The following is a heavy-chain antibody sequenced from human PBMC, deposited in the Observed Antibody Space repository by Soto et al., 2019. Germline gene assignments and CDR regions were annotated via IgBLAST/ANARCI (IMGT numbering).Heavy chain of an antibody. CDR1: GDSITSGDFF. J-gene: IGHJ4*02. D-gene: IGHD4-17*01. CDR2: ISKTGGT. CDR3: ARDYRVTTKGTTAYYFHY. V-gene: IGHV4-31*03. Sequence: VQLQESGPGLIKPSQTLSLTCTFSGDSITSGDFFWTWIRQHPGKGLEWIVYISKTGGTDASPSVKIRLTLSVEISKNDFSMRLSPMPTADTAVYYCARDYRVTTKGTTAYYFHYRSQRTLITVS.